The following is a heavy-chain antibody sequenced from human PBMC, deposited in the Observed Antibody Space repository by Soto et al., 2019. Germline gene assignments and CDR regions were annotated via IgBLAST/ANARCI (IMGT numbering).Heavy chain of an antibody. D-gene: IGHD3-3*01. CDR1: GFIFEDYA. V-gene: IGHV3-9*01. CDR2: ISWNSGSI. Sequence: EVQLVESGGGLVQPGRSLRLSCAASGFIFEDYAMHWVRQAPGKGLEWVSGISWNSGSIGYADSVKGRFTISRDNAKNALYLQMNSLRDEDTALYYCATDISWKRNSRLRGGLWSGYTYYYYGMDVWGQGTTVTVSS. CDR3: ATDISWKRNSRLRGGLWSGYTYYYYGMDV. J-gene: IGHJ6*02.